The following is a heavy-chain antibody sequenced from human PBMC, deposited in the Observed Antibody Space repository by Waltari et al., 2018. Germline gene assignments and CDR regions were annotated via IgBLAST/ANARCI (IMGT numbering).Heavy chain of an antibody. Sequence: GAEVKKPGSSVKVSCKASGGTFSSYAISWVRQAPGQGLEWMGGIIPIFGTANYAQKFQGRVTITADESTSTAYMDLSSLRSEDTAVYYCARERKKVVVVVAATPYYYYGLDVWGQGTTVTVSS. CDR1: GGTFSSYA. CDR3: ARERKKVVVVVAATPYYYYGLDV. J-gene: IGHJ6*02. D-gene: IGHD2-15*01. V-gene: IGHV1-69*01. CDR2: IIPIFGTA.